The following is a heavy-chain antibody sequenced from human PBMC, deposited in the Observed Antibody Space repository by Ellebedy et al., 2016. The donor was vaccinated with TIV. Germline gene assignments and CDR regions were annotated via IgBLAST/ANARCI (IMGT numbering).Heavy chain of an antibody. CDR2: IDPSGGIT. D-gene: IGHD1-26*01. V-gene: IGHV1-46*01. J-gene: IGHJ4*02. CDR1: RYTFTNHY. CDR3: TRDGGRFSSDY. Sequence: ASVKVSXKASRYTFTNHYMHWVRQAPGQGLEWMGIIDPSGGITTYAQKFQGRVSMTRDTSTSTDYMELSSLRPEDTAVYHCTRDGGRFSSDYWGQGTLVTVSS.